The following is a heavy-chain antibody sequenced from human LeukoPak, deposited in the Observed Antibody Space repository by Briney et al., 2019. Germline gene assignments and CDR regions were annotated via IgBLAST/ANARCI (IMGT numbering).Heavy chain of an antibody. J-gene: IGHJ4*02. D-gene: IGHD3-9*01. CDR3: ARGRTTYYDILTGYFY. V-gene: IGHV1-69*13. CDR2: IIPIFGTA. CDR1: GGTFSSYA. Sequence: AASVKVSCKASGGTFSSYAISWVRQATGQGLEWMGGIIPIFGTANYAQKFQGRVTITADESTSTAYMELSSLRSEDTAVYYCARGRTTYYDILTGYFYWGQGTLVTVSS.